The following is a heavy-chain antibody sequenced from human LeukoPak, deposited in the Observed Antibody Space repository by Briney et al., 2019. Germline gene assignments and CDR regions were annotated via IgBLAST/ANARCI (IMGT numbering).Heavy chain of an antibody. J-gene: IGHJ3*02. CDR2: INPNSGGT. Sequence: ASVKVSCKASGYTFTGYYMHWVRQAPGQGLEWMGWINPNSGGTNYAQKFQGRVTMTRDTSISTAYMELSRLRSDDTAVYYCARARLPRAYDAFDIWGQGTMVTVSP. V-gene: IGHV1-2*02. D-gene: IGHD6-25*01. CDR1: GYTFTGYY. CDR3: ARARLPRAYDAFDI.